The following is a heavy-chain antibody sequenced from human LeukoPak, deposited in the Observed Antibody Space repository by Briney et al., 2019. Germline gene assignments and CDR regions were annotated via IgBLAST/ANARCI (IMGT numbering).Heavy chain of an antibody. Sequence: GGSLRLSCAASGFTFSSYAMSWVRQAPGKGLEWVSAISGSGGSTYYADSVKGRFTISRGNSKNTLYLQMNSLRAEDTAVYYCARVLRLRVRGPIGGYFDYWGQGTLVTVSS. CDR2: ISGSGGST. V-gene: IGHV3-23*01. CDR1: GFTFSSYA. CDR3: ARVLRLRVRGPIGGYFDY. D-gene: IGHD3-10*01. J-gene: IGHJ4*02.